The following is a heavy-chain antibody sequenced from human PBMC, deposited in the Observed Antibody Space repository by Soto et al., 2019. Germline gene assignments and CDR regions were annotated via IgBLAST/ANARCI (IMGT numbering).Heavy chain of an antibody. CDR2: IYYSGST. CDR1: GGSISSSSYY. J-gene: IGHJ6*02. Sequence: PSETLSLTCTVSGGSISSSSYYWGWIRQPPGKGLEWIGSIYYSGSTYYNPSLKSRVTISVDTSKNQFSLKLSSVTAADTAVYYCARGSSGGYVNYYYYGMDVWGQGTTVTVSS. CDR3: ARGSSGGYVNYYYYGMDV. V-gene: IGHV4-39*01. D-gene: IGHD2-15*01.